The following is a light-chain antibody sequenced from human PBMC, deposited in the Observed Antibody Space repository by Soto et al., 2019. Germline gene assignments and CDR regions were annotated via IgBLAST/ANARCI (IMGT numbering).Light chain of an antibody. J-gene: IGKJ4*01. CDR1: QTISPY. CDR2: GAS. CDR3: QQSYSTLALT. Sequence: DIQMTQSPSSLSASVGDRVTITCRASQTISPYLNWYQQKPGKAPKLLIYGASTLQSGVPSRFSGSGSGADFTLTISSLQPEDFATYYCQQSYSTLALTVGGGTKVEIK. V-gene: IGKV1-39*01.